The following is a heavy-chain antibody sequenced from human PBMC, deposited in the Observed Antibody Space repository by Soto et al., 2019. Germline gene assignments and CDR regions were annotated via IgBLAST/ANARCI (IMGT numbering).Heavy chain of an antibody. CDR2: ISWNGGSI. J-gene: IGHJ6*03. Sequence: PGGSLRLSCAASGFTFSSYAMSWVRQAPGKGLEWVSGISWNGGSIDYADSVKGRFTISRDNAKNTLYLQMNSLRAEDTALYYCAKDKDSSSLYYMDVWGKGTTVTVSS. CDR1: GFTFSSYA. V-gene: IGHV3-9*01. CDR3: AKDKDSSSLYYMDV. D-gene: IGHD6-6*01.